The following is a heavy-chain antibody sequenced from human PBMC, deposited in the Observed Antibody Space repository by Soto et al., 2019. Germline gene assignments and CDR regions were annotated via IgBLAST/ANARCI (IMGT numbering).Heavy chain of an antibody. V-gene: IGHV4-34*01. Sequence: PSETLXLTCAVYGGSFSGYYWSWIRQPPGKGLEWIGEINHSGSTNYNPSLKSRVTISVDTSKNQFSLKLSSVTAADTAVYYCAREGRQYYGSSGNLFDPRGQGTLVTGSS. CDR2: INHSGST. CDR3: AREGRQYYGSSGNLFDP. J-gene: IGHJ5*02. CDR1: GGSFSGYY. D-gene: IGHD3-22*01.